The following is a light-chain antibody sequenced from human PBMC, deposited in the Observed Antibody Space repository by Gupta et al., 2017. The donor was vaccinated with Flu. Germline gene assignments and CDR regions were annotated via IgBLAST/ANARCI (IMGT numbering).Light chain of an antibody. CDR3: AVWDDSPSGLSWM. Sequence: SVLTQPPSTSGTPGQTVTIPCSGSDSNVGRNFVSWYRQVPGTAPRLLIFRDVLRPSGVPDRISGSKSGTSASLAISGLRSDDEADYYCAVWDDSPSGLSWMFGGGTRLTVL. CDR1: DSNVGRNF. J-gene: IGLJ3*02. CDR2: RDV. V-gene: IGLV1-47*01.